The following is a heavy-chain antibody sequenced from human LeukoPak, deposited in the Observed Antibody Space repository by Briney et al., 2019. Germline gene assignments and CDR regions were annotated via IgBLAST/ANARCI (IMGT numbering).Heavy chain of an antibody. CDR2: IYYSGST. V-gene: IGHV4-59*01. D-gene: IGHD2-15*01. Sequence: PSETLSLTCTVSGGSISSYYWSWIRQPPGKGLEWIGYIYYSGSTNYNPSLKSRVTISVDTSKNQFSLKLSSVTAADTAVYYCARLDCSGGSCYWDWGQGTLVTVSS. CDR1: GGSISSYY. CDR3: ARLDCSGGSCYWD. J-gene: IGHJ4*02.